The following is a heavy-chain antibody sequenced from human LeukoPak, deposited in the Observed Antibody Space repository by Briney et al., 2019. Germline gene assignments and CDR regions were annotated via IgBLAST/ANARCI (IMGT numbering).Heavy chain of an antibody. Sequence: GGSLRLSCAASGFTFSSYWMNWVRLAPGKGLEWVSYIGSTSITIYYAQSVEGRFTISRDNGKNSLYLQMSSLTVEDTAVYYCARGPLYDITGSYGLWGQGTLVTVSS. D-gene: IGHD3-22*01. V-gene: IGHV3-48*01. CDR3: ARGPLYDITGSYGL. CDR2: IGSTSITI. CDR1: GFTFSSYW. J-gene: IGHJ4*02.